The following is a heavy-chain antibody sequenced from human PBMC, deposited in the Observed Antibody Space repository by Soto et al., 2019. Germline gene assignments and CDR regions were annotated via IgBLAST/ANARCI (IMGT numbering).Heavy chain of an antibody. V-gene: IGHV3-30*18. CDR2: LSYDGRSE. J-gene: IGHJ6*02. CDR1: GFTFSAYG. D-gene: IGHD2-15*01. Sequence: QVQLGESGGSVVQPGRSLRLSCAASGFTFSAYGMHWVRQPPGKGLEWVALLSYDGRSEFYADSVKGRFTISRDNPRYIMSLQRPSLNVVEMAGHCFWKDPSVAYVPLVGGCSEAYHFVLNAWGQGTTVTVS. CDR3: WKDPSVAYVPLVGGCSEAYHFVLNA.